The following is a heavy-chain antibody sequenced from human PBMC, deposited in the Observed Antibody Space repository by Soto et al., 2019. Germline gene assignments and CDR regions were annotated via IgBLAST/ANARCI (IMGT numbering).Heavy chain of an antibody. CDR2: ITSKTDGGTT. D-gene: IGHD3-22*01. J-gene: IGHJ4*02. CDR3: TAQFYFDASGYSFDL. Sequence: PGGSLRLSCAASGFTFSNAWMNWVRQAPGKGLEWVGRITSKTDGGTTDYAAPVKGRFTISRDDSKNTLYLQMKSLKTEDTAVYYCTAQFYFDASGYSFDLWGQGTLVTVSS. CDR1: GFTFSNAW. V-gene: IGHV3-15*01.